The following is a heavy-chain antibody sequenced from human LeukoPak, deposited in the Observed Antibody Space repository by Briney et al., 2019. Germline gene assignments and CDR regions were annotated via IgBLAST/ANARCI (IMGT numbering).Heavy chain of an antibody. CDR1: GGSFSGYY. V-gene: IGHV4-34*01. CDR2: IYYSGST. J-gene: IGHJ4*02. CDR3: ARRDGYSEFDY. Sequence: SETLSLTCAVYGGSFSGYYWSWIRQPPGKGLEWIGSIYYSGSTYYNPSLKSRVTISVDTSKNQFSLKLSSVTAADTAVYYCARRDGYSEFDYWGQGTLVTVSS. D-gene: IGHD5-24*01.